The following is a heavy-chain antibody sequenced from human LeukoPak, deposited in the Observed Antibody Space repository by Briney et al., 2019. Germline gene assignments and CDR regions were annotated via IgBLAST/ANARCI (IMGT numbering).Heavy chain of an antibody. Sequence: GGSLRLSCAASGFTFSDYYMSWIRQAPGKGLEWVSYISSSGSTIYYADSVKGRFTISRDNAKNSLYLQMNSLRAEDTAVYYCARDYGDSYYYYYYYMDVWGKGTTVTISS. CDR1: GFTFSDYY. D-gene: IGHD4-17*01. V-gene: IGHV3-11*01. CDR3: ARDYGDSYYYYYYYMDV. CDR2: ISSSGSTI. J-gene: IGHJ6*03.